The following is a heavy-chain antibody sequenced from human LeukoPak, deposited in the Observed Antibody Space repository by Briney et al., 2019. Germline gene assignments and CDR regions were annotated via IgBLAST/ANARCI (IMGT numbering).Heavy chain of an antibody. CDR2: INHSGST. J-gene: IGHJ6*02. Sequence: SETLSLTCAVYGGSFSGYYWSWIRQPPGKGLEWIGEINHSGSTNCNPSLKSRVTISVDTSKNQFSLKLSSVTAADTAVYYCARGGGYSLVYYYYGMDVWGQGTTVTVSS. D-gene: IGHD5-18*01. CDR3: ARGGGYSLVYYYYGMDV. V-gene: IGHV4-34*01. CDR1: GGSFSGYY.